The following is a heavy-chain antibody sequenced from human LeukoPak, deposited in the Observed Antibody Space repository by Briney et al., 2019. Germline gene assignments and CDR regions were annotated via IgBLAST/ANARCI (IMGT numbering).Heavy chain of an antibody. CDR3: ARNGDWLLSEIKNPYNWFDP. D-gene: IGHD3-9*01. J-gene: IGHJ5*02. V-gene: IGHV4-61*01. CDR1: GGSVSSGSYY. Sequence: KSSETLSLTCTVSGGSVSSGSYYWSWIRQPPGKGLEWIGYIYYSGSTNYNPSLKSRVTISVDTSKNQFSLKLSSVTAADTAVYYCARNGDWLLSEIKNPYNWFDPWGQGTLVTVSS. CDR2: IYYSGST.